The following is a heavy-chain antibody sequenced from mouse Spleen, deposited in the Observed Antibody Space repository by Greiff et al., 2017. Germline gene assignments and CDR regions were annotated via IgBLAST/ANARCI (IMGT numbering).Heavy chain of an antibody. CDR3: ARDLYYGSSYNWYFDV. CDR1: GFSLTGYG. J-gene: IGHJ1*01. D-gene: IGHD1-1*01. CDR2: IWGDGST. Sequence: QVQLKESGPGLVAPSQSLSITCTVSGFSLTGYGVNWVRQPPGKGLEWLGMIWGDGSTDYNYALKSRLSISKNNSKSQVFLQMNSLQTDDTARYYCARDLYYGSSYNWYFDVWGAGTTVTVSS. V-gene: IGHV2-6-7*01.